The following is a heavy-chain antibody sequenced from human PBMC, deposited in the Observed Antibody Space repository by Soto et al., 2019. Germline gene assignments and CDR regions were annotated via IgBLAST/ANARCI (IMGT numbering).Heavy chain of an antibody. CDR1: GYTFTSYG. Sequence: QVHLVQSGAEVRKPGASVKVSCKGSGYTFTSYGIAWVRQAPGQGLEWMGWISAHNDNTTYAQKVKGRVTVTRDRSTSTAYMELRNLKSDDTAVYYCARGRYGDYWGQGALVTVSS. CDR2: ISAHNDNT. V-gene: IGHV1-18*01. CDR3: ARGRYGDY. D-gene: IGHD1-1*01. J-gene: IGHJ4*02.